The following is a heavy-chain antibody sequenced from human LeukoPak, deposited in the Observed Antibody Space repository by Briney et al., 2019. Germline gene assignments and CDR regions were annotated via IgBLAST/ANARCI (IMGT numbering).Heavy chain of an antibody. V-gene: IGHV4-59*01. CDR2: IYYSGST. D-gene: IGHD6-19*01. CDR1: GGSISSYY. CDR3: ASTYSSGWEAEYFQH. J-gene: IGHJ1*01. Sequence: PSETLSLTCTVSGGSISSYYWSWIRQPPGKGLEWIGYIYYSGSTNYNPSLKSRVTISVDTSKNQFSLKLSSVTAADTAVYYCASTYSSGWEAEYFQHWGQGTLVTVSS.